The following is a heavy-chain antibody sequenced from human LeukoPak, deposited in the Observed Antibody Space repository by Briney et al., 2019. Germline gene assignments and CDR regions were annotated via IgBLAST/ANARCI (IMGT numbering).Heavy chain of an antibody. CDR3: AKDLGITIFEVVLSY. J-gene: IGHJ4*02. Sequence: GGSLRLSCAASGFTFSSYGMHWVRQAPGKGLEWVAFIRYDGSNKYYADPVKGRFTISRDNSKNTLYLQMNSLRAEDTAVYYCAKDLGITIFEVVLSYWGQGTLVTVSS. CDR2: IRYDGSNK. CDR1: GFTFSSYG. D-gene: IGHD3-3*01. V-gene: IGHV3-30*02.